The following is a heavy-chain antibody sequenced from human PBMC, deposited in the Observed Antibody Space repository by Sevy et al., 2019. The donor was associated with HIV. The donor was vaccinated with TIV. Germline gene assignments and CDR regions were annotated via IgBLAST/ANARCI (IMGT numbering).Heavy chain of an antibody. CDR3: ARMGDYFDTSGYYPLKY. CDR1: GYTFTGYY. Sequence: ASVKVSCKASGYTFTGYYVHWLRQAPGQGLEWMGWINPKTGGTYFAKKFQDRVTMTTGTSITTACLELSGLRFDDTAVYYCARMGDYFDTSGYYPLKYWGQGTLVTVSS. J-gene: IGHJ4*02. D-gene: IGHD3-22*01. V-gene: IGHV1-2*02. CDR2: INPKTGGT.